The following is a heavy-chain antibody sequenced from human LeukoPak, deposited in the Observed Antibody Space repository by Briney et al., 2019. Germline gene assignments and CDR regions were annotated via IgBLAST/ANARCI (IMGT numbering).Heavy chain of an antibody. J-gene: IGHJ4*02. CDR1: GGSISSSSYY. V-gene: IGHV4-39*02. CDR2: IYYSGST. D-gene: IGHD2-15*01. Sequence: PSETLSLTCTVSGGSISSSSYYWGWIRQPPGKGLEWIGSIYYSGSTYYNPSLKSRVTMSVDTSKNQFSLKLSSVTAADTAVYYCAREIPNVVVAATPSFDYWGQGTLVTVSS. CDR3: AREIPNVVVAATPSFDY.